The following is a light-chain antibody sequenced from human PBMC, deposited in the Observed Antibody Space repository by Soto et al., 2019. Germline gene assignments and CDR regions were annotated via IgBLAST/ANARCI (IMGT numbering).Light chain of an antibody. J-gene: IGLJ3*02. CDR1: NIGSKN. Sequence: SSELTQPLSVSVALGQTARITCGGNNIGSKNVHWYQQKPGQAPVLVIYRDSNRPSGIPERFSGSNSGNTATLTISRAQAGDEADYYCQVWDSSTARVFCGGTKLTVL. CDR3: QVWDSSTARV. V-gene: IGLV3-9*01. CDR2: RDS.